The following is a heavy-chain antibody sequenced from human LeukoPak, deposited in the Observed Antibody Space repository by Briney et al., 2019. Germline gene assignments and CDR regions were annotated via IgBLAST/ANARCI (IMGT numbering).Heavy chain of an antibody. V-gene: IGHV3-30*18. CDR3: AKSGPYGSGSYDDY. J-gene: IGHJ4*02. CDR2: ISYDGSNK. Sequence: GGSLRLSCAGSGFTFSSYGMHWVRQAPGKGLEWVAVISYDGSNKYYADSAKGRFTISRDNSKNTLYLQVNSLRAEDTAVYYCAKSGPYGSGSYDDYWGQGTLVTVSS. CDR1: GFTFSSYG. D-gene: IGHD3-10*01.